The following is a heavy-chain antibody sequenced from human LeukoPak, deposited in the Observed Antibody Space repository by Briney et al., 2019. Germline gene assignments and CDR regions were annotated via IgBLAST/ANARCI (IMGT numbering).Heavy chain of an antibody. CDR3: ARGRASSSWYYFDY. Sequence: GASVKVSCKASGYTFTSYGISWVRQAPGHGLEWMGWISAYNGNTNYAQKLQGRVTMTTDTSTSTAYMELRSLRSDDTAVYYCARGRASSSWYYFDYWGQGTLVTVSS. CDR2: ISAYNGNT. J-gene: IGHJ4*02. D-gene: IGHD6-13*01. V-gene: IGHV1-18*01. CDR1: GYTFTSYG.